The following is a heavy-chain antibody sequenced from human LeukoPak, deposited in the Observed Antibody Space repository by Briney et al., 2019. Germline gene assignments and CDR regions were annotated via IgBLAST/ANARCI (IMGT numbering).Heavy chain of an antibody. CDR1: GGSFSGYY. V-gene: IGHV4-34*01. D-gene: IGHD3-22*01. CDR3: ARRPYDSSGYLDAFDI. CDR2: INHSGST. J-gene: IGHJ3*02. Sequence: KPSETLSLTCAVYGGSFSGYYWSWIRQPPGKGLEWIGEINHSGSTNYNPSLKSRVTISVDTSKNQFSLKLSSVTAADTAVYYCARRPYDSSGYLDAFDIWGQGTMVIVSS.